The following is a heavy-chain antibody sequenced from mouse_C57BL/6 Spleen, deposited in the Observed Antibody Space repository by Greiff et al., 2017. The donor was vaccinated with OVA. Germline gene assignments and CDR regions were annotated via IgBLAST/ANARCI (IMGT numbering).Heavy chain of an antibody. CDR3: ARGLDYAMDY. J-gene: IGHJ4*01. Sequence: VQLQESGAELVRPGTSVKMSCKASGYTFTNYWIGWAKQRPGHGLEWIGDIYPGGGYTNYNEKFKGKATLTADKSSSTAYMQFSSLTSEDSAIYYCARGLDYAMDYWGQGTSVTVSS. V-gene: IGHV1-63*01. CDR2: IYPGGGYT. CDR1: GYTFTNYW. D-gene: IGHD2-13*01.